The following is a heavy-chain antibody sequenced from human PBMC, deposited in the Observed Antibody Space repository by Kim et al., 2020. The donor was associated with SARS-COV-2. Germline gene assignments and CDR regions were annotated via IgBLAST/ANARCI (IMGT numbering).Heavy chain of an antibody. CDR1: GFTFSSYA. V-gene: IGHV3-30*04. CDR2: ISYDGSNK. CDR3: ARDYYYYGSGRYYSPNY. D-gene: IGHD3-10*01. J-gene: IGHJ4*01. Sequence: GGSLRLSCAASGFTFSSYAMHWVRQAPGKGLEWVAVISYDGSNKYYVDSVKGRFTISRDNSKNTLYLQMNSLRAEDTAVYYCARDYYYYGSGRYYSPNY.